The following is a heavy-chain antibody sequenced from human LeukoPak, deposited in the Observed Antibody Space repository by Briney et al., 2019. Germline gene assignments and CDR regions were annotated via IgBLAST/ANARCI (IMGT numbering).Heavy chain of an antibody. CDR2: IIPIFITA. V-gene: IGHV1-69*06. CDR3: ARGLEFSSSRGYYYYYMDV. J-gene: IGHJ6*03. Sequence: ASVKVSCKASGGTVSNYAISWVRQAPGQGLEWMGGIIPIFITANYAQNFQGRVTITADKSTNTVYMELSSLRSEDTAVYYCARGLEFSSSRGYYYYYMDVWGKGTTVTVSS. D-gene: IGHD6-6*01. CDR1: GGTVSNYA.